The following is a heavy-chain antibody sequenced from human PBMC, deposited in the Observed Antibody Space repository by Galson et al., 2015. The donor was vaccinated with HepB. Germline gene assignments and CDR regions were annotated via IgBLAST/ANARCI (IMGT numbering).Heavy chain of an antibody. V-gene: IGHV4-59*01. CDR3: ARQLKYSSSPIWFDS. CDR1: DGSMSDYY. J-gene: IGHJ5*01. Sequence: LSLTCNVSDGSMSDYYWSWIRQPPGKGLEWIGYVYYSGYTRYNPSLKSRASISLDTSKNQFSLKVTSVTAADTALYYCARQLKYSSSPIWFDSWGQGTLVTVSS. CDR2: VYYSGYT. D-gene: IGHD6-13*01.